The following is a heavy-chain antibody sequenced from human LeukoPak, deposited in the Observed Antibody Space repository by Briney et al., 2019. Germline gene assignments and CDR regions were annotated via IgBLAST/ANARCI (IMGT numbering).Heavy chain of an antibody. CDR3: ARQRDGYDPDAFDI. D-gene: IGHD5-24*01. Sequence: ASVKVSCKASGYSFTAYYMHWVRQAPGQGPEWMGWINFNSGGTNYAQKFQGRVTMTRDTSASTTYMELGRLRSDDTAAYYCARQRDGYDPDAFDIWGQGTTVTVSS. J-gene: IGHJ3*02. CDR2: INFNSGGT. V-gene: IGHV1-2*02. CDR1: GYSFTAYY.